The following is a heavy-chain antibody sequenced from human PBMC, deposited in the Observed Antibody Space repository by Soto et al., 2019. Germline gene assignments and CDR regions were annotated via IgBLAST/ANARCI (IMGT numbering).Heavy chain of an antibody. CDR3: ARVIPGVEAWFDP. CDR1: GGSISSYY. J-gene: IGHJ5*02. Sequence: SETLSLTCTVSGGSISSYYWSWIRQPPGKGLEWLAHILYSGNTNYNPTLKSRVTISVDTSKKQFSLKLSSVTADDTAVYYCARVIPGVEAWFDPWGQGTLVTVSS. D-gene: IGHD2-2*01. CDR2: ILYSGNT. V-gene: IGHV4-59*01.